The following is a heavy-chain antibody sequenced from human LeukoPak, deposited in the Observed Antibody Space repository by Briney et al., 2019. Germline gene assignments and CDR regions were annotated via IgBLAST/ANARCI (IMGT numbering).Heavy chain of an antibody. CDR1: GFTFRNFV. CDR3: AISGSFFRYYYYGMDV. CDR2: ISGSGGST. Sequence: PGGSLRLSCAASGFTFRNFVMNWVRRAPGKGLEWVSAISGSGGSTYYADSVKGRFTISRDNSKNTLYLQMNSLRAEDTAVYYCAISGSFFRYYYYGMDVWGQGTTVTVSS. V-gene: IGHV3-23*01. D-gene: IGHD1-26*01. J-gene: IGHJ6*02.